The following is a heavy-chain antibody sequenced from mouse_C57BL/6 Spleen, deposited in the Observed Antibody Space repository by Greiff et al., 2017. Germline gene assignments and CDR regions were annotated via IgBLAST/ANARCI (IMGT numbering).Heavy chain of an antibody. CDR3: ARNYFGSSIDY. J-gene: IGHJ2*01. D-gene: IGHD1-1*01. V-gene: IGHV2-9-1*01. CDR1: GFSLTSYA. Sequence: VKLMESGPGLVAPSQSLSITCTVSGFSLTSYAISWVRQPPGKGLEWLGVIWPGGGTNYNSALKSRLSISKDNSKSQVFLKMNSLQTDDTARYYCARNYFGSSIDYWGQGTTLTVSS. CDR2: IWPGGGT.